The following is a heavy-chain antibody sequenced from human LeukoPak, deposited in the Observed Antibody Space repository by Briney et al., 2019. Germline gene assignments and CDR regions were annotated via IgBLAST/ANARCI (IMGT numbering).Heavy chain of an antibody. V-gene: IGHV4-34*01. CDR1: GGSFSGYY. CDR2: INHSGST. J-gene: IGHJ3*02. Sequence: SETLSLTCAVYGGSFSGYYWSWIRQSPGKGLEWIGEINHSGSTNYNPSLKSRVTISVDTSKNQFSLKLSSVTAADTAVYYCARLPYGDYVGNAFDIWGQGTMVTVSS. D-gene: IGHD4-17*01. CDR3: ARLPYGDYVGNAFDI.